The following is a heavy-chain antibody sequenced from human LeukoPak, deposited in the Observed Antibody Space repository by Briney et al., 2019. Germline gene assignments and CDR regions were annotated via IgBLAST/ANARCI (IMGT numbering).Heavy chain of an antibody. J-gene: IGHJ4*02. CDR1: GGSFSGYY. D-gene: IGHD2-15*01. Sequence: SETLSLTCAVYGGSFSGYYWSWIRQPPGKGLEWIGEISHSGSTNYNPSLKSRVTISVDTSKNQFSLKLSSVTAADTAVYYCARATVAATLRSFDYWGQGTLVTVSS. CDR3: ARATVAATLRSFDY. V-gene: IGHV4-34*01. CDR2: ISHSGST.